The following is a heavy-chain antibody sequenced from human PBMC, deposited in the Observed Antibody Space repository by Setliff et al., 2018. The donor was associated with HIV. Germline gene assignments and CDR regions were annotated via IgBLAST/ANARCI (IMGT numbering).Heavy chain of an antibody. Sequence: SETLSLTCAVSNYSISSGYYWAWLRQPPGKGLEWIATVYQSGTSYYNPSLQSRVTISVDTSKNLFSLRLISVTAADTAVYFCARERGAAAGVPIDFWGQGTLVTVPS. V-gene: IGHV4-38-2*02. CDR3: ARERGAAAGVPIDF. CDR1: NYSISSGYY. CDR2: VYQSGTS. D-gene: IGHD6-13*01. J-gene: IGHJ4*02.